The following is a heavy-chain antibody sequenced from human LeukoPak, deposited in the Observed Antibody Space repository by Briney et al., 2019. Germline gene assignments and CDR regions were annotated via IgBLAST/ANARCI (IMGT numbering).Heavy chain of an antibody. J-gene: IGHJ3*02. D-gene: IGHD4-17*01. CDR1: GGTFSSYA. Sequence: VASVKVSCKASGGTFSSYAISWVRQAPGQGLEWMGRIIPILGIANYAQKFQGRVTITADKSTSTAYMELSSLRSEDTAVYYCAREGDYGDHDAFDIWGQGTMVTVSS. CDR3: AREGDYGDHDAFDI. V-gene: IGHV1-69*04. CDR2: IIPILGIA.